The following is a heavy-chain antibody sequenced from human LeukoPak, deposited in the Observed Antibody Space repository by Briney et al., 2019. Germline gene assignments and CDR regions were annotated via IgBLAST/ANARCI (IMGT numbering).Heavy chain of an antibody. V-gene: IGHV3-23*01. CDR1: GFTFSSYA. D-gene: IGHD3-10*01. J-gene: IGHJ5*02. CDR3: AKGLVELLWFGELSWFDP. Sequence: RGSLRLSCAASGFTFSSYAMSWVRQAPGKGLEWVSAISGSGGSTYYADSVKGRFTISRDNSKNTLYLQMNSLRAEDTAVYYCAKGLVELLWFGELSWFDPWGQGTLVTVSS. CDR2: ISGSGGST.